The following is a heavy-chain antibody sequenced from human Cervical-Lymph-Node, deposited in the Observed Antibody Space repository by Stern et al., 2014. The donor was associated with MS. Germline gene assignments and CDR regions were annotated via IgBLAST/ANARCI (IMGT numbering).Heavy chain of an antibody. CDR2: ISYDGISK. Sequence: VQLVESGGGVVQPGGSLRLSCAASGFTFKNHGMHWVRQAPGQGLEWVAVISYDGISKYYADSVKGRVAISIDDSKNTVYLQMNSLKVEDTAVYYCAKDGAAATRAYYLDHWGQGTLVTVSS. D-gene: IGHD6-13*01. J-gene: IGHJ4*02. CDR3: AKDGAAATRAYYLDH. V-gene: IGHV3-30*18. CDR1: GFTFKNHG.